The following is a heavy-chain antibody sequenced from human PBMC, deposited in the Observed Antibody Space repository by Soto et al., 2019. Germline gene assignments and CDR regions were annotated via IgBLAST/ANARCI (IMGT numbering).Heavy chain of an antibody. D-gene: IGHD2-2*01. CDR1: GFDFSVYW. Sequence: HPGRSLRLSCAAAGFDFSVYWMSWVRQAPGKGPEWVANIKFDGSEKQYVDSVKGRFTISRDNARNSVFLQMNSLRAGDTAVYYCVKDGGYCSSATCYSPRNHYFDAWGQGTLVTVSS. CDR3: VKDGGYCSSATCYSPRNHYFDA. J-gene: IGHJ5*02. V-gene: IGHV3-7*03. CDR2: IKFDGSEK.